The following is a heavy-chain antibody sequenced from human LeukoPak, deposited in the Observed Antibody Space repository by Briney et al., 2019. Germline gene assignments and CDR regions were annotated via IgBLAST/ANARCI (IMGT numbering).Heavy chain of an antibody. CDR1: GGTFSSYA. V-gene: IGHV1-69*13. D-gene: IGHD2-2*01. Sequence: PRASVKVSCKASGGTFSSYAISWVRQAPGQGLEWMGGIIPIFGTANYAQKFQGRVTITADESTSTAYMELSSLRSEDTAVYYCAREAPSDCSSTSCYDPYYYYGMDVWGQGTTVTVSS. J-gene: IGHJ6*02. CDR2: IIPIFGTA. CDR3: AREAPSDCSSTSCYDPYYYYGMDV.